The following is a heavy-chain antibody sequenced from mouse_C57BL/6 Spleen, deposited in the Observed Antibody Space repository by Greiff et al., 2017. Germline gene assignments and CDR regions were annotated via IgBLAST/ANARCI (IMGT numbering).Heavy chain of an antibody. Sequence: EVKLVEPGEGLVKPGGSLKLSCAASGFTFSSYAMSWVRQTPEKRLEWVAYISSGGDYIYYADTVKGRFTISRDNARNTLYLQMSRLKSEDTAMYYCTRDPPYSPFADGGQGALVTVA. CDR2: ISSGGDYI. J-gene: IGHJ3*01. V-gene: IGHV5-9-1*02. CDR1: GFTFSSYA. CDR3: TRDPPYSPFAD.